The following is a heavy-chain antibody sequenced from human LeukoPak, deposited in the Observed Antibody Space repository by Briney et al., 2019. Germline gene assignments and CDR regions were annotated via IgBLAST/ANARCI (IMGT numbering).Heavy chain of an antibody. V-gene: IGHV1-18*01. CDR2: ISAYNGNT. Sequence: GASVKVSCKASGYTFTSYSISWVRQAPGQGLEWMGWISAYNGNTNYAQKLQGRVTMTTDTSTSTAYMELRSLRSDDTAVYYCARDWIEKGYYDSSGYYPSTDYWGQGTLVTVSS. J-gene: IGHJ4*02. D-gene: IGHD3-22*01. CDR1: GYTFTSYS. CDR3: ARDWIEKGYYDSSGYYPSTDY.